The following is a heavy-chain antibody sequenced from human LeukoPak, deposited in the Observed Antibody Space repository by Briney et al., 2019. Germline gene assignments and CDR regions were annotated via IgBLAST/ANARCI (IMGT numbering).Heavy chain of an antibody. CDR3: ARGISAVSGENFEY. Sequence: SETLSLTCTVSGGPINSFYWNWIRQPPGKGLEWIGYIYSSGSTKYNSSLKSRVTISADTSKNQFSLNLNSVTAADTAVYYCARGISAVSGENFEYWGQGTLVTVSS. CDR1: GGPINSFY. CDR2: IYSSGST. V-gene: IGHV4-59*01. D-gene: IGHD6-19*01. J-gene: IGHJ4*02.